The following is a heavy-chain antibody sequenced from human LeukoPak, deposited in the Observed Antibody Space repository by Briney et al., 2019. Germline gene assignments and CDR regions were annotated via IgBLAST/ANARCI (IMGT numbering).Heavy chain of an antibody. D-gene: IGHD6-13*01. V-gene: IGHV3-53*05. Sequence: PGGSLRPSCAASGFTVSSNYMSWVRQAPGKGLEWVSVIYSGGSTYYADSVKGRFTISRDNSKNTLYLQMNSLRAEDTAVYYCAREALIAAAGANWFDPWGQGTLVTVSS. CDR2: IYSGGST. J-gene: IGHJ5*02. CDR1: GFTVSSNY. CDR3: AREALIAAAGANWFDP.